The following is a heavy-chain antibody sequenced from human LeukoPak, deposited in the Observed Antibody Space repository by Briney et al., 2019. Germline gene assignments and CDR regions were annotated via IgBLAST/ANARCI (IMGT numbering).Heavy chain of an antibody. Sequence: GASVKVSCKASGGTFSSYAISWVRQAPGQGLEWMGRIIPILGIANYAQKFQGRVTITADKSTSTAYMELSSLRSEDTAVYYCARDDSSGYYVGCWGQGTLVTVSS. V-gene: IGHV1-69*04. CDR3: ARDDSSGYYVGC. CDR2: IIPILGIA. J-gene: IGHJ4*02. D-gene: IGHD3-22*01. CDR1: GGTFSSYA.